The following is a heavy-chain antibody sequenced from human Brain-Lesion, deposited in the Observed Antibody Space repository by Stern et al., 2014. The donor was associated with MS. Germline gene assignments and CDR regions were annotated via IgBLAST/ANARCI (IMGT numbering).Heavy chain of an antibody. Sequence: QVQLVQSGAEVKKPGASVKVSCKVSGYTLTELSMHWVRQAPRKGLEWMGGFDPEDGETIYAQKFQGRATMTEDTSTDTAYMELSSLRSEDTAVYYCATLSPGAGGNYYRHFDYWGQGTLVTVSS. V-gene: IGHV1-24*01. CDR1: GYTLTELS. D-gene: IGHD1-26*01. J-gene: IGHJ4*02. CDR2: FDPEDGET. CDR3: ATLSPGAGGNYYRHFDY.